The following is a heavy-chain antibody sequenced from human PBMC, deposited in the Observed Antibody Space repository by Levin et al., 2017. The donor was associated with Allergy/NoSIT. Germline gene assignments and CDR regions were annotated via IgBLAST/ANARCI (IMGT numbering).Heavy chain of an antibody. Sequence: GESLKISCAASGFTFSSFGIHWVRQAPGKGLEWVALIWYDGSNKYYADSVKGRFTISRDNHKNTLYLQVNSLRAEDTAVYYCARRTADGTYHCYYYMDVWGKGTTVTVSS. CDR2: IWYDGSNK. V-gene: IGHV3-33*01. D-gene: IGHD6-13*01. J-gene: IGHJ6*03. CDR3: ARRTADGTYHCYYYMDV. CDR1: GFTFSSFG.